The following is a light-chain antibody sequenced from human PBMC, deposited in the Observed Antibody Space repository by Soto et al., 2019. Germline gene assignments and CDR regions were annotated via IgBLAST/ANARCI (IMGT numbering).Light chain of an antibody. CDR3: LQYHKSWT. CDR1: QGVSSD. J-gene: IGKJ1*01. V-gene: IGKV3-15*01. CDR2: GES. Sequence: ETVMTQSPATLSVSPGERATLSCRASQGVSSDLAWYQQKPGQAPRLLIYGESTRATGIPARFSGSGSGREFTLTISSLQSEDYEVYYCLQYHKSWTFGHGTKVEIK.